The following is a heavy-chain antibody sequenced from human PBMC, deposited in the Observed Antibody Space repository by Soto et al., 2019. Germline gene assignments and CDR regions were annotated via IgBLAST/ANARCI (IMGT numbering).Heavy chain of an antibody. D-gene: IGHD2-8*01. CDR1: GFTFSSYS. V-gene: IGHV3-21*01. Sequence: GGSLRLSCAASGFTFSSYSMNWVRQAPGKGLEWVSSISSSSSYIYYADSVKGRFTISRDNAKNSLYLQMNSLRAEDTAVYYCARDSKCTNGVCYHYYYYGMDVWGQGTTVTVSS. CDR2: ISSSSSYI. J-gene: IGHJ6*02. CDR3: ARDSKCTNGVCYHYYYYGMDV.